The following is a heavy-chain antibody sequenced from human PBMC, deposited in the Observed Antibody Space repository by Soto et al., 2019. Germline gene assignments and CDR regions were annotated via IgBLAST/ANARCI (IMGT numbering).Heavy chain of an antibody. CDR2: ISGSGGST. V-gene: IGHV3-23*01. Sequence: GGSLRLSCAASGFTFSSYAMSWVRQAPGKGLEWVSAISGSGGSTYYADSVKGRFTISRDNSKNTLYLQTNSLRAEDTAVYYCAKDGDYDILTGYPYLRPLYYYYGMDVWGQGTTVTVSS. D-gene: IGHD3-9*01. CDR1: GFTFSSYA. CDR3: AKDGDYDILTGYPYLRPLYYYYGMDV. J-gene: IGHJ6*02.